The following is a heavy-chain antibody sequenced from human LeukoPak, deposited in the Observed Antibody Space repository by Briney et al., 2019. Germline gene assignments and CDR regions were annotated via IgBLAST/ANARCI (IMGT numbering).Heavy chain of an antibody. V-gene: IGHV4-39*01. CDR3: ARPIQLWFILGAFDI. Sequence: SETLSLTCTVSGDSITRDTCYWDWIRQPPGKGLEWIGTLYYSGSTYSNPSLKSRVTISVDTSKSQFSLKLTSVTAADTAVYYCARPIQLWFILGAFDIWGQGTMVTVSS. D-gene: IGHD5-18*01. CDR1: GDSITRDTCY. CDR2: LYYSGST. J-gene: IGHJ3*02.